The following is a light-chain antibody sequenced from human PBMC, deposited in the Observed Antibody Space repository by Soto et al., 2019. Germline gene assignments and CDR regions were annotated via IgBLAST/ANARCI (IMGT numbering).Light chain of an antibody. V-gene: IGKV4-1*01. CDR1: RSVLYKSNNKNY. CDR2: WAS. J-gene: IGKJ1*01. CDR3: QQYYSART. Sequence: DSVMTQSPASLAVSLGERATMNCKCSRSVLYKSNNKNYLAWYQQKPGQPPKLLIYWASTRESGVPDRFSGGGSGTDFTLTISSLQADDVAVYYCQQYYSARTFGQVAKVDI.